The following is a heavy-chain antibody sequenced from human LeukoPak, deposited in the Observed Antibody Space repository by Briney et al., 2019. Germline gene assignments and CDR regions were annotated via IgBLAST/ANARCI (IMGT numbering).Heavy chain of an antibody. CDR2: INPNSGGT. J-gene: IGHJ4*02. Sequence: VASVKVSCKASGYTFTGYYMHWVRQAPGQGLEWMGWINPNSGGTNYALKFQGRVTMTRDTSISTAYMEVSRLRFDDTAVYYCASGSSYDSSGRGFDYWGQGTLVTVSS. D-gene: IGHD3-22*01. V-gene: IGHV1-2*02. CDR3: ASGSSYDSSGRGFDY. CDR1: GYTFTGYY.